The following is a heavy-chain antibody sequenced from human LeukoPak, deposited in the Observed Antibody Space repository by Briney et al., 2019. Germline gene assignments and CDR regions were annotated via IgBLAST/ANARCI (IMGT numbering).Heavy chain of an antibody. CDR1: GGSFSGYY. Sequence: SETLSLTCAVYGGSFSGYYSSWIRQPPGKGLEWIGEINHSGSTNYNPSLKGRVTISVDTSKNQFSLKLSSVTAADTAVYYCARFCSSTSCWDAFDIWGQGTMVTVSS. CDR3: ARFCSSTSCWDAFDI. D-gene: IGHD2-2*01. V-gene: IGHV4-34*01. J-gene: IGHJ3*02. CDR2: INHSGST.